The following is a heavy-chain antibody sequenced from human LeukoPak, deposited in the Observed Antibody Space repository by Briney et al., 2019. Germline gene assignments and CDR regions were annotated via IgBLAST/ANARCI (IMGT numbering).Heavy chain of an antibody. Sequence: SETLSLTCTVSGGSISSSSYYCGWLRQPPGKGLERIGSIYYSGSTYYNPSLKSRVTISVDTSKNQFSLKLSSVTAADTAVYYCARTGGDYYDSSGYHYFDYWGQGTLVTVSS. CDR3: ARTGGDYYDSSGYHYFDY. CDR1: GGSISSSSYY. V-gene: IGHV4-39*01. CDR2: IYYSGST. D-gene: IGHD3-22*01. J-gene: IGHJ4*02.